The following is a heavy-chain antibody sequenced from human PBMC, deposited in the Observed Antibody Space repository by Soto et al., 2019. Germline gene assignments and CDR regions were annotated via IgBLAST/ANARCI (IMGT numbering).Heavy chain of an antibody. CDR1: GGSISSGGYY. D-gene: IGHD1-1*01. CDR3: ARVAWRHYYYGMDV. V-gene: IGHV4-30-4*01. Sequence: SETLSLTCTVSGGSISSGGYYWSWIRQPPGKALEWIGHIHYRGSTYYNPSLKSRLSMSVDMSKSQVSLKLSSVTAVDTALYYCARVAWRHYYYGMDVRGQGTTVTVSS. J-gene: IGHJ6*02. CDR2: IHYRGST.